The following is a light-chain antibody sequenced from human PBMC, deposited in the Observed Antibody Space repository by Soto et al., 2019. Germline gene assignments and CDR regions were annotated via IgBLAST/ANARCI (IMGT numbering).Light chain of an antibody. CDR3: QQYNNWPPIT. Sequence: EIVMTQSPATRSVSPGERATLSCRASQSVSSNLAWHQQKPGQAPRILMYDASTRATGIPARFSGSGSGTEFTPTISSLQSEDFAVYYCQQYNNWPPITFGQGTRLEIK. V-gene: IGKV3-15*01. J-gene: IGKJ5*01. CDR2: DAS. CDR1: QSVSSN.